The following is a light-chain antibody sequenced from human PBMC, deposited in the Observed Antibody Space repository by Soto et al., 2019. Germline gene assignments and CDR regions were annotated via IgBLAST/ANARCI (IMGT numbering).Light chain of an antibody. J-gene: IGKJ1*01. V-gene: IGKV1-39*01. CDR3: QQSYSTTWT. CDR2: AAS. Sequence: IQMTQSPSTLSASVGDRVTITCRASQSIGNFLNWYQQKPGKPPKLLIYAASSLQNGVPSGFSGSGSGIDFTLTISSLQPEDFATYSCQQSYSTTWTFGQGTKVDI. CDR1: QSIGNF.